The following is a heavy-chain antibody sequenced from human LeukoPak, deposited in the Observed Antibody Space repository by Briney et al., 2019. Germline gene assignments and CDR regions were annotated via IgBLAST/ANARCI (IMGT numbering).Heavy chain of an antibody. Sequence: PGGSLRLSCAASGFTFSSYAMSWVRQAPGEGLEWVSAISGSGGSTYYADSVKGRFTISRDNSKNTLYLQMNSLRAEDTAVYYCAKVPVVGATNFPFDYWGQGTLVTVSS. CDR1: GFTFSSYA. J-gene: IGHJ4*02. V-gene: IGHV3-23*01. CDR3: AKVPVVGATNFPFDY. CDR2: ISGSGGST. D-gene: IGHD1-26*01.